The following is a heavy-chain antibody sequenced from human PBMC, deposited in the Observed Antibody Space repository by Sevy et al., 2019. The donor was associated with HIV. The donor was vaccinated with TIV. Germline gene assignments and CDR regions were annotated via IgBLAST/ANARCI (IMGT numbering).Heavy chain of an antibody. CDR2: TYSGGST. CDR1: GFTVSSNY. CDR3: ARTTAGYGSYYVGYDY. Sequence: GGSLRLSCAASGFTVSSNYMSWVRRAPGKGLEWVSDTYSGGSTYYADSVKGRFTISRDNSKITLYLQMNSLRAEDTAVYYCARTTAGYGSYYVGYDYWGQGTLVTVSS. J-gene: IGHJ4*02. D-gene: IGHD1-26*01. V-gene: IGHV3-53*01.